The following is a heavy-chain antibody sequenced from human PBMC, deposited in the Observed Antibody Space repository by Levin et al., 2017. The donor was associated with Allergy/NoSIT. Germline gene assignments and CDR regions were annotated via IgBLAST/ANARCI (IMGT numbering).Heavy chain of an antibody. CDR2: ISGSGSST. Sequence: GESLKISCTTSGFTFSSYAMSWVRQAPGKGLEWVSIISGSGSSTYYSDSVKGRFTISRDNFKHTLYLQMNSLRAEDTALYYCAKDAQLVHNWGDIPLGSWFDTWGQATRVNVSS. CDR1: GFTFSSYA. J-gene: IGHJ5*02. V-gene: IGHV3-23*01. CDR3: AKDAQLVHNWGDIPLGSWFDT. D-gene: IGHD7-27*01.